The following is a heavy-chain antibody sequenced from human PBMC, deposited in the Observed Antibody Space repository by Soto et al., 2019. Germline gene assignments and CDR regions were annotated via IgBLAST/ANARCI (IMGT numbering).Heavy chain of an antibody. V-gene: IGHV4-59*08. CDR1: GGSISSYY. CDR3: ARHRRIAAADDAFDI. D-gene: IGHD6-13*01. Sequence: SETLSLTCTVSGGSISSYYWSWIRQPPGKGLEWIGYIYYSGSTNYNPSLKSRVTISVDTSKNQFSLKLSSVTAADTAVYYCARHRRIAAADDAFDIWGQGTMVTVSS. J-gene: IGHJ3*02. CDR2: IYYSGST.